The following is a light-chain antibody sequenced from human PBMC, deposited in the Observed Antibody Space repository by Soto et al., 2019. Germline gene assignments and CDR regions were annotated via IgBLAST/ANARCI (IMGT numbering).Light chain of an antibody. V-gene: IGLV1-44*01. CDR3: AAWDDSLNGRV. CDR1: NSNIGSNT. CDR2: YDN. Sequence: QSVLTQPPSASGTPGQRVTISCSGSNSNIGSNTVNWYQQLPGTAPKLLIYYDNLRPSGVPDRISGSKSGTSASLAISGLQSYDEADYYCAAWDDSLNGRVFVTGTKVTVL. J-gene: IGLJ1*01.